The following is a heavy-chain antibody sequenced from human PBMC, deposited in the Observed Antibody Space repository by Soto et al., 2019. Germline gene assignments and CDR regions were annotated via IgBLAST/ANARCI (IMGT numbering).Heavy chain of an antibody. V-gene: IGHV4-30-4*01. J-gene: IGHJ4*02. CDR3: ARVGIAARRVDY. D-gene: IGHD6-6*01. CDR2: IYYSGST. CDR1: GGSISSGDYY. Sequence: QVQLQESGPGLVKPSQTLSLTCTVSGGSISSGDYYWSWIRQPPGKGLEWIGYIYYSGSTYYNPSPMRRVTRSVDTSKNPFPLKLSSVTAADTAVYYCARVGIAARRVDYWGQGTLVTVSS.